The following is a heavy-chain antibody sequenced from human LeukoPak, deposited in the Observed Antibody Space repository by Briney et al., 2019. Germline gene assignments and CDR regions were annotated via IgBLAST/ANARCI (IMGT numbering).Heavy chain of an antibody. CDR1: GYTFTGCY. J-gene: IGHJ4*02. D-gene: IGHD5-12*01. CDR3: ARGSTYGGYEIDY. Sequence: GASVKVSCKASGYTFTGCYMHWVRQAPGQGLEWMGRINPNSGGTNYAQKFQGRVTMTRDTSISTAYMELSRLRSDDTAVYYCARGSTYGGYEIDYWGQGTLVTVSS. V-gene: IGHV1-2*06. CDR2: INPNSGGT.